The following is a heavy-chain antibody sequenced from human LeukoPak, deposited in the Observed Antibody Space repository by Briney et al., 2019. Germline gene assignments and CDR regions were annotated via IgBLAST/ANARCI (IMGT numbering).Heavy chain of an antibody. CDR3: AKGYCSSTSCSEGWFDP. CDR1: GFTFDDYA. D-gene: IGHD2-2*01. CDR2: ISWNSGSI. J-gene: IGHJ5*02. Sequence: PGRSLRLSCAASGFTFDDYAMHWVRQAPGKGLEWVSGISWNSGSIGYADSVKGRFTISRDNAKNSLYLQMNSLRAEDMALYYCAKGYCSSTSCSEGWFDPWGQGTLVTVSS. V-gene: IGHV3-9*03.